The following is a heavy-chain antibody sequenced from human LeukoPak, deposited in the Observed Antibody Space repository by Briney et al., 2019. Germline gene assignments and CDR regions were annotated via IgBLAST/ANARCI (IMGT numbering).Heavy chain of an antibody. J-gene: IGHJ4*02. CDR1: GFTFDDYG. Sequence: GGSLRLSCAASGFTFDDYGMSWVRQAPGKGLEWVSGINWNGGSTGYADSVKGRFTISRDNAKNSLYLQMNSLRAEDTALYYCARIPLMATNSHFDYWGQGTLVTVSS. CDR2: INWNGGST. CDR3: ARIPLMATNSHFDY. V-gene: IGHV3-20*04. D-gene: IGHD5-24*01.